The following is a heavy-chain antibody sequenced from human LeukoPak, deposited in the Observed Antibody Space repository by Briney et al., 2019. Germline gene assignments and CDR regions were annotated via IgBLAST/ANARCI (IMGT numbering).Heavy chain of an antibody. CDR3: ARSVLRFLEWSF. D-gene: IGHD3-3*01. Sequence: SVKVSCKASGYTFTSYYMHWVRQAPGQGLEWMGGIIPIFGTANYAQKFQGRVTITTDESTSTAYMELSSLRSEDTAVYYCARSVLRFLEWSFWGQGTLVTVSS. J-gene: IGHJ4*02. CDR2: IIPIFGTA. CDR1: GYTFTSYY. V-gene: IGHV1-69*05.